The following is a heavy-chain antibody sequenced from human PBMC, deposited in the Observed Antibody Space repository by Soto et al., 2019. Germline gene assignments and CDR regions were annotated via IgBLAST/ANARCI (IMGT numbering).Heavy chain of an antibody. J-gene: IGHJ6*02. V-gene: IGHV1-2*02. CDR3: ARDSGYCSSTSCYGIYGMDV. CDR2: INPNSGGT. D-gene: IGHD2-2*01. Sequence: QVQLVQSGAEVKKPGASVKVSCKASGYTFTGYYMHWVRQAPGQGLEWMGGINPNSGGTNYAQKFQGRVTMTRDTSISTAYMELSRLRSDDTAVYYCARDSGYCSSTSCYGIYGMDVWGQGTTVTVSS. CDR1: GYTFTGYY.